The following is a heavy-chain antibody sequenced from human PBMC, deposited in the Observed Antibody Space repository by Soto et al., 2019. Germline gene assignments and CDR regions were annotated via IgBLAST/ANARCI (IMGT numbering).Heavy chain of an antibody. CDR1: GGSISSGGYY. CDR3: ATYGSGTYKPTTFDY. Sequence: QVQLQESGPGLVKPSQTLSLTCTVSGGSISSGGYYWSWIRQHPGKGLEWIGYIFYSGSTYYNPSLKSRVTISVDTYKNQFSLKLSSVTAADTAVYYCATYGSGTYKPTTFDYWGQGTLVTVSS. J-gene: IGHJ4*02. D-gene: IGHD3-10*01. CDR2: IFYSGST. V-gene: IGHV4-31*03.